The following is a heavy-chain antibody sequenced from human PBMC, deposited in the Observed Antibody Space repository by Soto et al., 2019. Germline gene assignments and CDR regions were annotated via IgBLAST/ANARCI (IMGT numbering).Heavy chain of an antibody. CDR1: GFTFSSYA. Sequence: QVQLVESGGGVVQPGRSLRLSCAASGFTFSSYAMHWVRQAPGKGLEWVAVISYDGSNKYYADSVKGRFTISRDNSKNTLYLQMNSLRAEDTAVYYCARVGEMATIAYYYYGMDVWGQGTTVTVSS. J-gene: IGHJ6*02. CDR2: ISYDGSNK. D-gene: IGHD5-12*01. V-gene: IGHV3-30-3*01. CDR3: ARVGEMATIAYYYYGMDV.